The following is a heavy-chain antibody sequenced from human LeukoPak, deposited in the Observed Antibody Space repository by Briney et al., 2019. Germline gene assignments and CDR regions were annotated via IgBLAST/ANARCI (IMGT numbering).Heavy chain of an antibody. D-gene: IGHD4-17*01. CDR2: IYTSGST. J-gene: IGHJ5*02. V-gene: IGHV4-4*07. Sequence: SETLSLTCTVSGGSISSYYWSWIRQPAGKGLEWIGRIYTSGSTNYNPSHKSRVTMSVDTSKNQFSLKLSSVTAADTAVYYCARVAGAGPYGSWFDPWGQGTLVTVSS. CDR1: GGSISSYY. CDR3: ARVAGAGPYGSWFDP.